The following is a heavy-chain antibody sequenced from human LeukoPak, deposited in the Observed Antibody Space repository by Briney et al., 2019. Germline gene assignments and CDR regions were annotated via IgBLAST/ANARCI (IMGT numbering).Heavy chain of an antibody. CDR3: AREIRGNYYSFDY. Sequence: SETLSLTCAVSGGSISSGKWWCWVRQLPGKELEWIGFVLFNGDTNYNPSLTSRLTISINTSKNQFTLRLSSMTAADSAIYYCAREIRGNYYSFDYWGPGTLVTVSS. CDR2: VLFNGDT. CDR1: GGSISSGKW. V-gene: IGHV4/OR15-8*02. J-gene: IGHJ4*02. D-gene: IGHD1-26*01.